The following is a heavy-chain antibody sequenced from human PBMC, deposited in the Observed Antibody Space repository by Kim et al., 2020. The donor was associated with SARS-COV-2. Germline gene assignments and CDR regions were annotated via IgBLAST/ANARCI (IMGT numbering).Heavy chain of an antibody. V-gene: IGHV4-39*01. D-gene: IGHD2-2*01. Sequence: SETLSLTCTVSGGSISSSSYYWGWIRQPPGKGLEWIGSIYYSGSTYYNPSLKSRVTISVYTSKNQFSLKLSSVTAADTAVYYCVKLATHCSSTSCDHYYYYGMDVWGQGTTVTVSS. CDR3: VKLATHCSSTSCDHYYYYGMDV. CDR1: GGSISSSSYY. CDR2: IYYSGST. J-gene: IGHJ6*02.